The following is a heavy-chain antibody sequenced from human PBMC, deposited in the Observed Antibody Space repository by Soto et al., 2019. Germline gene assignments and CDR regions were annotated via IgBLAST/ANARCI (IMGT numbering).Heavy chain of an antibody. CDR1: GFTFSSYW. CDR3: ALGGSWFNS. CDR2: IKQDGSEK. D-gene: IGHD3-16*01. V-gene: IGHV3-7*01. J-gene: IGHJ5*01. Sequence: EVQLVESGGGLVQPGGSLRVSCAASGFTFSSYWMSWVRQAPGKGLEWVANIKQDGSEKYYVDSVKGRFTISRDNAKNSLYLQVNSLRADDTAVYYCALGGSWFNSWGQGTLVTVSS.